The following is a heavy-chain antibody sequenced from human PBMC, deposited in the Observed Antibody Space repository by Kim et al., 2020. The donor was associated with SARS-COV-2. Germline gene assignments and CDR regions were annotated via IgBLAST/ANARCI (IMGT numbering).Heavy chain of an antibody. V-gene: IGHV4-34*01. D-gene: IGHD2-2*01. Sequence: YLKRRVTISVDTSKNQFSLKLSSVTAADTAVYYCARVPGRWVVPAAIVDYWGQGTLVTVSS. CDR3: ARVPGRWVVPAAIVDY. J-gene: IGHJ4*02.